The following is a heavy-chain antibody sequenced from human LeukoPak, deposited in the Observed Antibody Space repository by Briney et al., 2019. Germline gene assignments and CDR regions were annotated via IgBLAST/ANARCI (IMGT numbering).Heavy chain of an antibody. CDR2: ISASGDKT. D-gene: IGHD3-10*01. Sequence: GGSLRLSCVTSGFTFSSCAMTWVRQPPGKGLEWVAAISASGDKTYYADSVKGRFIISRDSSKTTLFLQLNSLGAGDSAVFYCAKDGTNYGLGTSFDNWGQGTLVTVSS. V-gene: IGHV3-23*01. J-gene: IGHJ4*02. CDR1: GFTFSSCA. CDR3: AKDGTNYGLGTSFDN.